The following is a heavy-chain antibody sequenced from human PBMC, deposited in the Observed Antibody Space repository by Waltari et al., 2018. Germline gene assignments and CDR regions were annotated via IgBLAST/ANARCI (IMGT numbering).Heavy chain of an antibody. CDR2: IYHSGST. CDR1: GYSISSGYY. Sequence: QVQLQESGPGLVKPSETLSLTCAVSGYSISSGYYWGWIRQPPGKGLEWIGSIYHSGSTYYNPSLKRRVTISVDTSKNQFSLKLSSVTAADTAVYYCARHPDVIVGATTLDYWGQGTLVTVSS. CDR3: ARHPDVIVGATTLDY. D-gene: IGHD1-26*01. V-gene: IGHV4-38-2*01. J-gene: IGHJ4*02.